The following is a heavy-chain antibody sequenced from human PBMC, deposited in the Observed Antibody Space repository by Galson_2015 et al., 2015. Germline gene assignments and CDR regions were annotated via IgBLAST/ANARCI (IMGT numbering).Heavy chain of an antibody. J-gene: IGHJ4*02. D-gene: IGHD3-3*01. CDR3: ARDKWVRAGLLDY. CDR1: GFTFSSYS. Sequence: SLRLSCAASGFTFSSYSMNWVRQAPGKGLDWVSYISSSSTIYYADSVKGRFTISRDNAKNSLYLQMNSLRDEDTAVYYCARDKWVRAGLLDYWGQGTLVTVSS. CDR2: ISSSSTI. V-gene: IGHV3-48*02.